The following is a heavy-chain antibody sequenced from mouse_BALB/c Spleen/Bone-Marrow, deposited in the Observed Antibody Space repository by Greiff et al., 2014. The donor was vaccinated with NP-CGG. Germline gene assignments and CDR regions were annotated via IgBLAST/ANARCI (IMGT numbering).Heavy chain of an antibody. J-gene: IGHJ3*01. CDR3: TRGDGYGEFAY. D-gene: IGHD2-2*01. V-gene: IGHV1-61*01. CDR2: IHPSDSET. Sequence: VKLMESGAELVRPGASVKLSCKTSGYSFTTYWMNWVKQRPGQGLEWIGMIHPSDSETKLNQKFKDKATLTVDKSSNTAYMQLNSPTSEDSAVYYCTRGDGYGEFAYWGQGTLVTVSA. CDR1: GYSFTTYW.